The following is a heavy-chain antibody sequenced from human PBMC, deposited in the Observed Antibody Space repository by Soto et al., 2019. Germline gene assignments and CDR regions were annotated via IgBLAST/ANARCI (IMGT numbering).Heavy chain of an antibody. D-gene: IGHD3-3*01. Sequence: QERLVQSGAEVRKPGSSGKVSCKVTGGTSTRYAINWVRQAPGQGLEWMGGIVPMFGTSKYAQKFQSRVTITADTSTNIAYMELRSLRSEDTAVYYCNRGSEYDFWSGYLWGQGTLVSVSS. CDR1: GGTSTRYA. V-gene: IGHV1-69*06. CDR2: IVPMFGTS. CDR3: NRGSEYDFWSGYL. J-gene: IGHJ4*02.